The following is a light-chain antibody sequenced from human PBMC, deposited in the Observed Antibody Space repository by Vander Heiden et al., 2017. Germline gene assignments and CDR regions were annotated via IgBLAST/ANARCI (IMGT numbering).Light chain of an antibody. CDR3: HHYGTSTGT. V-gene: IGKV3-20*01. CDR1: QGVSSGH. Sequence: EIVLTQSPGALSLSPGDRATLSCRASQGVSSGHIAWYSQKPGQSPRLLMYGVAARAPGTPDRFSGRGSGTDFTLTNSRLEPDDFAVYFCHHYGTSTGTFGQGTKVEIK. J-gene: IGKJ1*01. CDR2: GVA.